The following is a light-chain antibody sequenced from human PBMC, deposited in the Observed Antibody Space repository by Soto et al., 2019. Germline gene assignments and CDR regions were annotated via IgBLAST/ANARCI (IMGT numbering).Light chain of an antibody. CDR2: KVF. Sequence: DVVMTQSTLSLPVTLGQSASISCTSSQSLVYADGNTYLNWLQQRPGQSPRRLIYKVFNRDSGVPDRLSGSASGSEFTLTISRVEAEDIGVYYCMQTAHWPYTFGRGTKVDI. CDR1: QSLVYADGNTY. CDR3: MQTAHWPYT. J-gene: IGKJ2*01. V-gene: IGKV2-30*01.